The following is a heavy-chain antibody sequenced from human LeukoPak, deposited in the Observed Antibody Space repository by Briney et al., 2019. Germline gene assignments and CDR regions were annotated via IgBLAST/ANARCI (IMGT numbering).Heavy chain of an antibody. CDR3: ARRRYDFWSGYYDWFDP. V-gene: IGHV4-39*07. J-gene: IGHJ5*02. Sequence: SETLSLTCTVSGDSISSSSSSWAWIRQPPGQGLEWIGNISSTGSTNYNPSLKSRVTISVDTSKNQFSLKLSSVTAADTAVYYCARRRYDFWSGYYDWFDPWGQGTLVTVSS. D-gene: IGHD3-3*01. CDR1: GDSISSSSSS. CDR2: ISSTGST.